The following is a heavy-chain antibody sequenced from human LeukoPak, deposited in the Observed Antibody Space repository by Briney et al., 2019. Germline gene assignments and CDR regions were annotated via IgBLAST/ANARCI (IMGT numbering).Heavy chain of an antibody. CDR3: ARTYYYDSEAGMDV. CDR1: EFTFSSYV. J-gene: IGHJ6*02. V-gene: IGHV3-23*01. Sequence: GGSLRLSCAASEFTFSSYVMAWVRQAPGKGLEWVSTITPGGGTYYADSVKGRFTISRDNSKNTLYLQMNSLRAEDTAVYYCARTYYYDSEAGMDVWGQGTTVTVSS. CDR2: ITPGGGT. D-gene: IGHD3-22*01.